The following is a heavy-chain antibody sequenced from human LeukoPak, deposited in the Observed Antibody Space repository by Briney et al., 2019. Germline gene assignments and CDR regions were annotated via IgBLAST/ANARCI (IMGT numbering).Heavy chain of an antibody. J-gene: IGHJ6*03. V-gene: IGHV3-30*02. CDR2: IRYDGSNK. CDR1: GFIFNTYV. CDR3: AKDWREYYYDSSGYYFYYYYMDV. Sequence: GGSLRLSCAASGFIFNTYVMHWVRQAPGKGLEWLAFIRYDGSNKNYADSVKGRFTISRDNSKNTLYLQMNSLRAEDTAVYYCAKDWREYYYDSSGYYFYYYYMDVWGKGTTVTISS. D-gene: IGHD3-22*01.